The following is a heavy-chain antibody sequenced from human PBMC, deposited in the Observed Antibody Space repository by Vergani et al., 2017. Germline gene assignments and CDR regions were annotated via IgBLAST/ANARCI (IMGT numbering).Heavy chain of an antibody. CDR2: TSFDGSSK. CDR3: AKDHGRYYYYYGMDV. CDR1: GFTFSNYG. J-gene: IGHJ6*02. V-gene: IGHV3-30*18. D-gene: IGHD3-9*01. Sequence: QVQLVESGGGVVQPGRSLRLSCAASGFTFSNYGFHWVRQAPGKGLEWVAVTSFDGSSKYYADSVKGRFTIPRDNSKNTLYLQMNSLRAEDTALYYCAKDHGRYYYYYGMDVWGQGTTVTVSS.